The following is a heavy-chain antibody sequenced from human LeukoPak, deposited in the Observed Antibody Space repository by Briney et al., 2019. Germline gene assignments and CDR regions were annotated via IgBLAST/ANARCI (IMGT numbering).Heavy chain of an antibody. CDR2: ISGGGGYT. Sequence: PGGSLRLSCSASGSTFSSYAMTWVRQAPGKGLEWVSAISGGGGYTYYADSVKGRFTISRDNSKNTLHLQMNSLRAEDTAVYYCAKTPYGSGSYYNDYWGQGTLVTVSS. V-gene: IGHV3-23*01. CDR3: AKTPYGSGSYYNDY. D-gene: IGHD3-10*01. CDR1: GSTFSSYA. J-gene: IGHJ4*02.